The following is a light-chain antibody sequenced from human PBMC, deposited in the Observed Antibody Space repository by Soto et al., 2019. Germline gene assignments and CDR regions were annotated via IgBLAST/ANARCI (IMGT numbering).Light chain of an antibody. CDR1: SSNIGAGYD. CDR2: GNN. J-gene: IGLJ1*01. CDR3: QSYDRSLSGYV. V-gene: IGLV1-40*01. Sequence: QSVLTQPPSVSGAPGQRVTSSCTGSSSNIGAGYDVHWYQQLPGTAPKLLIYGNNNRPSGVPDRFSGSKSGTSASLAITGLQAEDEADFYCQSYDRSLSGYVFGTGTKVTVL.